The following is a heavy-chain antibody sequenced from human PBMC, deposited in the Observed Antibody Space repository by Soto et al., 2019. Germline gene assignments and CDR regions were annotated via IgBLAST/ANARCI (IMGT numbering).Heavy chain of an antibody. CDR1: GFTFSSYG. CDR3: ARKTPGSFSFDI. Sequence: GSLRLSCAASGFTFSSYGMSWVRQAPGKGLEWVSAISGSDGLTNYADSVRGRFTVSRDNSKNTLYLQMNSLRAEDAAVYFCARKTPGSFSFDIWGQGTMVTVSS. CDR2: ISGSDGLT. J-gene: IGHJ3*02. D-gene: IGHD1-1*01. V-gene: IGHV3-23*01.